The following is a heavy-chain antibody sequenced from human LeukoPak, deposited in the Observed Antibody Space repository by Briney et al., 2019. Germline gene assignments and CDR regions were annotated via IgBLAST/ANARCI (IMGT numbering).Heavy chain of an antibody. V-gene: IGHV3-33*01. CDR3: ARDGTVTAGPFDP. CDR2: IWYDGSNN. CDR1: GITFSSFG. Sequence: GGSLRLSCAAPGITFSSFGMHWLRQAPGKGLEWVAFIWYDGSNNYYADSVKGRFTISRDNSKNTLYLQMNSLRVEDTAVYYCARDGTVTAGPFDPWGRGTLVTVSS. D-gene: IGHD4-11*01. J-gene: IGHJ5*02.